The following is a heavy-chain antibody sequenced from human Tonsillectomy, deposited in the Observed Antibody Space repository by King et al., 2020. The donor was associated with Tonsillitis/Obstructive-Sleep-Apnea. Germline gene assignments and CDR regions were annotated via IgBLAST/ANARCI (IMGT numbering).Heavy chain of an antibody. Sequence: VQLVESGGGVVQPGRSLRLSCAASGFTFSSYGMHWVRQAPGKGLEWVAVISYDGSNKYYADSVKGRFTISRDNSKNTLYLQMNSLRAEDTAVYYCAKMGGAGGFDYWGQGTLVTVSS. CDR1: GFTFSSYG. J-gene: IGHJ4*02. D-gene: IGHD3-16*01. CDR2: ISYDGSNK. V-gene: IGHV3-30*18. CDR3: AKMGGAGGFDY.